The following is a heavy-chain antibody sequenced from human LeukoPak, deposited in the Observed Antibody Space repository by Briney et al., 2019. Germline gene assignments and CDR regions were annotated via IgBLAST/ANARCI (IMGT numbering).Heavy chain of an antibody. J-gene: IGHJ4*02. Sequence: PSETLSLTCTVSGGSISSGDYYWSWIRQPPGKGLEWIGYIYYSGSTYYNPSLKSQVTISVDTSKNQFTLKLSSVTAADTAVYYCARDPKWELSTSLLPRPGKLYYFDYWGQGTLVTVSS. CDR2: IYYSGST. CDR1: GGSISSGDYY. CDR3: ARDPKWELSTSLLPRPGKLYYFDY. V-gene: IGHV4-30-4*01. D-gene: IGHD1-26*01.